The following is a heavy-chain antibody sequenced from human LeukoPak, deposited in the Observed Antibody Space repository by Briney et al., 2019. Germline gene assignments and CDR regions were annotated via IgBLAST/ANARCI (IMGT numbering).Heavy chain of an antibody. D-gene: IGHD2-15*01. J-gene: IGHJ2*01. CDR2: LYHSGTT. Sequence: SETLSCTCTVSGYSIGHGFFWAWIRQHPGGGLEWIGSLYHSGTTYYNTSLKSRISTSVDTSKNQFSLKLRLVTAADTAVYYCARVEVPRDINDWYFDLWGRGTLVTVSS. CDR3: ARVEVPRDINDWYFDL. V-gene: IGHV4-38-2*02. CDR1: GYSIGHGFF.